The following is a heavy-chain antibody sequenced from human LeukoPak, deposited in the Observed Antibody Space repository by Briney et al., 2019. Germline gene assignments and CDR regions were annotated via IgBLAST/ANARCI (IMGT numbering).Heavy chain of an antibody. Sequence: SETLSLTCTVSGDSIRSNNYYWSWIRQPPGKGLEWIGSIYDTGSTFYNPSLKSRVIISVDTSKNQFSLKLSSVTAADTAVYYCQSRFLEWLLDYWGQGTLVTVSS. J-gene: IGHJ4*02. CDR3: QSRFLEWLLDY. CDR1: GDSIRSNNYY. D-gene: IGHD3-3*01. V-gene: IGHV4-39*01. CDR2: IYDTGST.